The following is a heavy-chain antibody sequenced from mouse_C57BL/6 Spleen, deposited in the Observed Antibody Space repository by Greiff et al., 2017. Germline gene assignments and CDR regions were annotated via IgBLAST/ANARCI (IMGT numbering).Heavy chain of an antibody. V-gene: IGHV1-76*01. Sequence: QVQLQQSGAELVRPGASVKLSCKASGYTFTDYYINWVKQRPGQGLEWIARIYPGSGNTYYNEKFKGKATLTAEKSSSTAYMQLSSLTSEDSAVYCCARALSYYAMDYWGQGTSVTVSS. J-gene: IGHJ4*01. CDR2: IYPGSGNT. CDR3: ARALSYYAMDY. CDR1: GYTFTDYY.